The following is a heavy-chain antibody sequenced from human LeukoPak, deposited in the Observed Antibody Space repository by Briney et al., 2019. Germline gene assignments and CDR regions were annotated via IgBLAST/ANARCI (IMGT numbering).Heavy chain of an antibody. V-gene: IGHV1-69*04. CDR1: GGTFSSYA. Sequence: SVKVSCKASGGTFSSYAISWVRQAPGQGLEWMGRIIPILGIANYAQKFQGRVTITADKSTSTAYMELSSLRSEDTAVYYCARDGGGSYRRFDCWGQGTLVTVSS. D-gene: IGHD1-26*01. CDR2: IIPILGIA. CDR3: ARDGGGSYRRFDC. J-gene: IGHJ4*02.